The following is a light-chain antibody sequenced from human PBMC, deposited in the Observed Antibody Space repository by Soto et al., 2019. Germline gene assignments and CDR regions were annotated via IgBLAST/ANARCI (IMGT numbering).Light chain of an antibody. CDR2: AAS. CDR1: EKMTRY. CDR3: QQSYSTPRT. Sequence: DIQLIQSPSSLSASVGDRVTITCRANEKMTRYLNWYQQKPGKAPKLLIYAASNLQSGVPSRFSGSGSGADFILTISNLQPEDSATYYCQQSYSTPRTFGQGTKVEVK. V-gene: IGKV1-39*01. J-gene: IGKJ1*01.